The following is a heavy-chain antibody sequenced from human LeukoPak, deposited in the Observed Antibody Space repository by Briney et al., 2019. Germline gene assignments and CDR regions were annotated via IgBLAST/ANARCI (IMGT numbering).Heavy chain of an antibody. J-gene: IGHJ3*02. Sequence: PGGSLRLSCVASGFTLDDFAMHWVRHAPGKGLEWVSGISWNSGSIGYADSVKGRFTISRDNAKNSLYLQMNSLRAEDTALYYCAKEVLGSGWYRGNAFDIWGQGTMVTVSS. V-gene: IGHV3-9*01. CDR1: GFTLDDFA. CDR3: AKEVLGSGWYRGNAFDI. D-gene: IGHD6-19*01. CDR2: ISWNSGSI.